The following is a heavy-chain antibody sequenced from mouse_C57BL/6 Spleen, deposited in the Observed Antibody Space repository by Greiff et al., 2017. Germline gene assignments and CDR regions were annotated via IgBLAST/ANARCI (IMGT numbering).Heavy chain of an antibody. Sequence: VQLQQSGAELVRPGASVTLSCKASGYTFTDYEMHWVKQTPVHGLEWIGAIDPETGGTAYNQKFKGKAILTVDKSSSTAYMELRSLTSEDSAVYYCTRWGFDYWGQGTTLTVSS. CDR3: TRWGFDY. J-gene: IGHJ2*01. CDR2: IDPETGGT. CDR1: GYTFTDYE. V-gene: IGHV1-15*01.